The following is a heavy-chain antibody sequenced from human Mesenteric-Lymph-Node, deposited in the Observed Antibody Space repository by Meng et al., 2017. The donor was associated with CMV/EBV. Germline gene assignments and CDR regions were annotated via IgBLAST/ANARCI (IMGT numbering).Heavy chain of an antibody. CDR2: ITWDGGRT. Sequence: GESLKISCAASGFTFTDHMVHWVRQAPGKGLEWVSLITWDGGRTFYADSVKGRFTIARDNSKNSLYLQLNSLGTEDTALYYCARGGSYSRPLDYWGQGTLVTVSS. J-gene: IGHJ4*02. D-gene: IGHD1-26*01. CDR3: ARGGSYSRPLDY. CDR1: GFTFTDHM. V-gene: IGHV3-43*01.